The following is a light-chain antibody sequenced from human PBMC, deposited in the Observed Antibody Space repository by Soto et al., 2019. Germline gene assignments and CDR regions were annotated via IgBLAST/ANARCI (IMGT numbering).Light chain of an antibody. V-gene: IGKV1-9*01. CDR3: QQYGSLPT. Sequence: IQLTQSPSSLSASVGDRVTITCRASRGISSYLGWYQQKPGKAPNLLIYDASTLHSGVPSRFSGSGSGTDFTLTIRRLEPEDFAVYYCQQYGSLPTFGPGTKVDIK. CDR2: DAS. CDR1: RGISSY. J-gene: IGKJ1*01.